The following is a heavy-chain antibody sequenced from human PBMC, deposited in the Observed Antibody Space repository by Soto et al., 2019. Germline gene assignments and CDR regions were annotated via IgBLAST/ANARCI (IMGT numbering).Heavy chain of an antibody. CDR2: IDTANGNT. D-gene: IGHD3-3*01. V-gene: IGHV1-3*04. CDR3: VRGGNQWSSSSFIDY. Sequence: ASVKVSCKASGYTFTKYAMHWVRQAPGQSLEWMGLIDTANGNTKYSQSFQGRITITRDTSATTTHMELSSLRSGETALYYCVRGGNQWSSSSFIDYWGQGTQVTVSS. CDR1: GYTFTKYA. J-gene: IGHJ4*02.